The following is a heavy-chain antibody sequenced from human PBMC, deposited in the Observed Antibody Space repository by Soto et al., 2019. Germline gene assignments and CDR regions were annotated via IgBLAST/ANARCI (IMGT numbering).Heavy chain of an antibody. CDR1: GYTFTGYY. Sequence: ASVKVSCKXSGYTFTGYYMHWVRQAPGQGLEWMGWINPNSGGTNYAQKFQGRVTMTRDTSISTAYMELSRLRSDDTAVYYCARAIYCSGGSCYDYWGQGTLVTVS. CDR3: ARAIYCSGGSCYDY. V-gene: IGHV1-2*02. J-gene: IGHJ4*02. CDR2: INPNSGGT. D-gene: IGHD2-15*01.